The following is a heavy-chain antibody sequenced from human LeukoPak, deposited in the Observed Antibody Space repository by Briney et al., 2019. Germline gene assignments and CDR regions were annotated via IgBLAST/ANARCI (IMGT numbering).Heavy chain of an antibody. Sequence: PGGSLRLSCAASGFTFDYYGMSWVRQAPGKGLEWVSGINWNGGSTGYADSVKGRFTISRDNAKNSLYLQMNSLRAEDTALYYCARGRRYDSSGPFDYWGQGTLVTVSS. CDR2: INWNGGST. CDR3: ARGRRYDSSGPFDY. CDR1: GFTFDYYG. J-gene: IGHJ4*02. V-gene: IGHV3-20*04. D-gene: IGHD3-22*01.